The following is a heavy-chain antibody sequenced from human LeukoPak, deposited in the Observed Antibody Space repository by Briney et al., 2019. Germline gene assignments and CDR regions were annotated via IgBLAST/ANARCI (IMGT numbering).Heavy chain of an antibody. J-gene: IGHJ4*02. CDR3: ARPTAMAAYYFDY. CDR2: ISYDGSNK. D-gene: IGHD5-18*01. Sequence: GRSLRLSCAASGFTFSSYAMRWVRQAPGKGLEWVAVISYDGSNKYYADSVKGRFTISRDNSKNTLYLQMNSLRAEDTAVYYCARPTAMAAYYFDYWGQGTLVTVSS. CDR1: GFTFSSYA. V-gene: IGHV3-30-3*01.